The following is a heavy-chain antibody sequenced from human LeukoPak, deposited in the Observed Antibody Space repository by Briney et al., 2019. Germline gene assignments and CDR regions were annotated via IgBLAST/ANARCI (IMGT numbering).Heavy chain of an antibody. CDR2: IGSSSSSM. V-gene: IGHV3-21*01. Sequence: GGSLRLSCAASAFDFTIYDMNWVRQAPGKGLEWVSSIGSSSSSMYYTDSVKGRYTISRDNAKNSLYLQMNSLRAEDTAVYYCARENLEGFDYWGQGTLVTVSS. CDR1: AFDFTIYD. CDR3: ARENLEGFDY. J-gene: IGHJ4*02.